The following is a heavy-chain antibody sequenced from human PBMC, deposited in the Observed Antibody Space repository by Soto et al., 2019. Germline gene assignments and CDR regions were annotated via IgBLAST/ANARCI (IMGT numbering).Heavy chain of an antibody. CDR2: FDPEHGET. CDR3: ATHLTLYLVPAAIHFAF. J-gene: IGHJ4*02. CDR1: GDTLTELF. V-gene: IGHV1-24*01. Sequence: GASVKVSCKVSGDTLTELFIIWVRQAPGKGLEWMGGFDPEHGETVYAQNFQGRLTMTEDTSTDTAHMELTNLRSDDTALYYCATHLTLYLVPAAIHFAFWTPGTPVTVSA. D-gene: IGHD2-2*01.